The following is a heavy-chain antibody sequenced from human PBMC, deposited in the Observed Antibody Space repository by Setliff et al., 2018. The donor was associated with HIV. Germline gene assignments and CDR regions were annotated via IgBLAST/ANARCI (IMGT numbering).Heavy chain of an antibody. CDR1: GGTFSSYA. V-gene: IGHV1-69*10. J-gene: IGHJ3*02. CDR3: ARGQVSPYYYDSSGYYFTDAFDI. Sequence: SVKVSCKASGGTFSSYAISWVRQAPGQGLEWMGGIIPILGIANYAQKFQGRVTITADKSTSTAYMELSSLRSEDTAVYYCARGQVSPYYYDSSGYYFTDAFDIWGQGTMVT. D-gene: IGHD3-22*01. CDR2: IIPILGIA.